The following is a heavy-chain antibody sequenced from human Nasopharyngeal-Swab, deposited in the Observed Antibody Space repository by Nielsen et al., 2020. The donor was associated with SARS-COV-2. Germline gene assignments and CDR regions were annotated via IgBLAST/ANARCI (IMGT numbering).Heavy chain of an antibody. J-gene: IGHJ4*02. CDR1: GGSISSGGYY. Sequence: SETLSLTCTVSGGSISSGGYYWSWIRQHPGKGLEWIGYIYYSGSTYYNPSLKSRVTISGDTSKNQFSLKLSSVTAADTAVYYCARGGAEYYDNTEGLDYWGPGTLVIVSS. V-gene: IGHV4-31*03. CDR3: ARGGAEYYDNTEGLDY. D-gene: IGHD2/OR15-2a*01. CDR2: IYYSGST.